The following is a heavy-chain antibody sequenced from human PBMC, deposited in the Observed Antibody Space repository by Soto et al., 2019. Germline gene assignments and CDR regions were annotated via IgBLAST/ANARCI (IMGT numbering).Heavy chain of an antibody. CDR1: GFSLSTSGVG. D-gene: IGHD2-2*01. CDR2: IYWDDDK. CDR3: AHLHCSSTSCYAAGDY. V-gene: IGHV2-5*02. J-gene: IGHJ4*02. Sequence: QITLKESGPTLVKPTQTLTLTCTFSGFSLSTSGVGVGWIRLPPGKALEWLALIYWDDDKRYSPSLKSRLTITKDTSKNQVVLTMTNMDPVDTATYYCAHLHCSSTSCYAAGDYWGQGTLVTVSS.